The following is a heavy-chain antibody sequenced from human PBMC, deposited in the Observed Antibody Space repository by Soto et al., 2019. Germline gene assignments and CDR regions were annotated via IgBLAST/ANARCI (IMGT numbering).Heavy chain of an antibody. CDR1: GGSISSYY. CDR3: ARVTGP. Sequence: SETLSLTCTVSGGSISSYYWSWIRQPPGKGLEWIGYIYYSGSTYYNPSLKSRVTISVDTSKNQFSLKLSSVTAADTAVYYCARVTGPWGQGTLVIVSS. J-gene: IGHJ4*02. CDR2: IYYSGST. V-gene: IGHV4-59*12.